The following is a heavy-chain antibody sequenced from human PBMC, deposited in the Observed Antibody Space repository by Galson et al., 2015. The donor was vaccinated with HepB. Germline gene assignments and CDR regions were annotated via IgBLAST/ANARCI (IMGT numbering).Heavy chain of an antibody. V-gene: IGHV3-30*18. CDR2: ISYDGSNK. J-gene: IGHJ3*02. D-gene: IGHD3-22*01. CDR3: AKLPHYYDSSGYYYGAFDI. CDR1: GFTFSSYG. Sequence: SLRLSCAASGFTFSSYGMHWVRQAPGKGLEWVAVISYDGSNKYYADSVKGRFTISRDNSKNTLYLQMNSLRAEDTAVYYCAKLPHYYDSSGYYYGAFDICGKATMVTASS.